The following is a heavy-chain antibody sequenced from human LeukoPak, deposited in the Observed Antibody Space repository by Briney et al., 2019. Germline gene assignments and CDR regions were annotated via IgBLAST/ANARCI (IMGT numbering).Heavy chain of an antibody. CDR1: GASISDNFY. CDR2: IYYSGST. V-gene: IGHV4-59*01. Sequence: SETLSLTCTVSGASISDNFYWSWIRQPPGKGLEWIGHIYYSGSTNYNPSLKSRVTISLDTSKNQFSLKLSSMTAADTAVYYCAGGRPSYNWNTHNWFDPWGQGTLVTVSS. D-gene: IGHD1-20*01. CDR3: AGGRPSYNWNTHNWFDP. J-gene: IGHJ5*02.